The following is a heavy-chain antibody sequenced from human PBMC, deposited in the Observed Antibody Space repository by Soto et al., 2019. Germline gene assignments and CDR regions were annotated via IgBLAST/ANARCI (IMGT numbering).Heavy chain of an antibody. CDR2: ISYDGSNK. CDR3: ARGVGATLRNSKSDY. Sequence: HPGGSLRLSCAASGFTFSSYAMHWVRQAPGKGLEWVAVISYDGSNKYYADSVKGRFTISRDNSKNSLYLQMNSLRAEDTAVYYCARGVGATLRNSKSDYWGQGT. V-gene: IGHV3-30-3*01. CDR1: GFTFSSYA. J-gene: IGHJ4*02. D-gene: IGHD1-26*01.